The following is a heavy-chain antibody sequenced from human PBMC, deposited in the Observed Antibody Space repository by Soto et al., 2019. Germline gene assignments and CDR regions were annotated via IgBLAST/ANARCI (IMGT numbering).Heavy chain of an antibody. J-gene: IGHJ5*02. Sequence: GGSLRLSCAASGFTFSSYSMNWVRQAPGKGLEWVSSISSSSSYIYYADSVKGRFTISRDNAKNSLYLQMNSLRAEDTAVYYCARDRGGGGITIFGVVNWFDPWGQGTLVTVSS. CDR1: GFTFSSYS. CDR3: ARDRGGGGITIFGVVNWFDP. CDR2: ISSSSSYI. V-gene: IGHV3-21*01. D-gene: IGHD3-3*01.